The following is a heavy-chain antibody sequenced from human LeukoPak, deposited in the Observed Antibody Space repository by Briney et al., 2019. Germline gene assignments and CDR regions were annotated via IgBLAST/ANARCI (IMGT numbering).Heavy chain of an antibody. CDR1: GGSISSSSYY. CDR3: ARGHPGSYYYGMDV. CDR2: IYYSGST. Sequence: SETLSLTCTVSGGSISSSSYYWGWIRQPPGKGLEWIGSIYYSGSTYYNPSLKSRVTISVDTSKNQFSLKLSSVTAADTAVYYCARGHPGSYYYGMDVWGQGTTVTVSS. V-gene: IGHV4-39*01. J-gene: IGHJ6*02.